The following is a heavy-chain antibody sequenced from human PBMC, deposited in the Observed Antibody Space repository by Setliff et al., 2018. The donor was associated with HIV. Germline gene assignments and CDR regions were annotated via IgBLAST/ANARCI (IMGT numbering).Heavy chain of an antibody. Sequence: PGESLKISCVASGFSFSDYSMNWVRRAPGKGLEWLASISHSSSKIFYADSVRGRFYISRDNAENSLFLEMTGLRVDDTAVYSCASRGVLTPSDAFDIWGRGTMVTVSS. D-gene: IGHD2-21*02. CDR3: ASRGVLTPSDAFDI. J-gene: IGHJ3*02. CDR2: ISHSSSKI. CDR1: GFSFSDYS. V-gene: IGHV3-21*06.